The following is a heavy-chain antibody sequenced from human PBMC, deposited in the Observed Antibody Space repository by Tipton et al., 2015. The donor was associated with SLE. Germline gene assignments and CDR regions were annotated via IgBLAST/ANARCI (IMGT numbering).Heavy chain of an antibody. CDR1: GGSVSSVSYY. V-gene: IGHV4-61*01. CDR2: VYYSGST. D-gene: IGHD3-22*01. CDR3: AAYDSNGYYSPAAFEY. J-gene: IGHJ4*02. Sequence: TLSLTCSVSGGSVSSVSYYWSWIRQPPGKGLEWIGYVYYSGSTNYNPSLKSRLTISADTSKSQFSLRLTSVTAADTAMYFCAAYDSNGYYSPAAFEYWGQGILVTVSS.